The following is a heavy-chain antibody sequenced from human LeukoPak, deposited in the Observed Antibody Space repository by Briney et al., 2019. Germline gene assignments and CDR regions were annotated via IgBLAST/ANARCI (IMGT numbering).Heavy chain of an antibody. D-gene: IGHD3-9*01. J-gene: IGHJ5*02. V-gene: IGHV3-9*01. CDR1: GFTFDDYA. CDR3: AKDMYYDILGWFDP. CDR2: ISWNSGSI. Sequence: GGSLRLSCAASGFTFDDYAMHWVRQAPGKGLEWVSGISWNSGSIGYADSVKGRFTISRDNAKNSLYLQMNSLRAEDTALYYCAKDMYYDILGWFDPWGQGTLVTVSP.